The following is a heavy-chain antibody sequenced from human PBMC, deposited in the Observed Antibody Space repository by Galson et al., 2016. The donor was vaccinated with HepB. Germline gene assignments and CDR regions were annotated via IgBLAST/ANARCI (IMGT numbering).Heavy chain of an antibody. D-gene: IGHD2-15*01. CDR2: IYYGGSE. CDR1: GFTFTTHS. J-gene: IGHJ6*02. V-gene: IGHV3-30*03. Sequence: SLRLSCAASGFTFTTHSLHWVRQAPGKGLEWVAVIYYGGSEYADSVKGRFTISRDNSKNTMNLQMDSLRLEDSAVYYCARIPRDCSRGSCPSGTDNYYYGMDVWGQGTSVTVTS. CDR3: ARIPRDCSRGSCPSGTDNYYYGMDV.